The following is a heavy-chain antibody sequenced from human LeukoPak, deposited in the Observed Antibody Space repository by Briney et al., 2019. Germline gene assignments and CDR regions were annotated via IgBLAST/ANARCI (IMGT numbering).Heavy chain of an antibody. V-gene: IGHV3-23*01. D-gene: IGHD4-17*01. CDR2: ISGSGGST. CDR1: GLTFSSYA. J-gene: IGHJ4*02. CDR3: AKDGLRGDFDY. Sequence: PGGSLRLSCAASGLTFSSYAMYWVRQAPGKGLEWVSTISGSGGSTYYADSVKGRFTISRDNSKNTLYLQMNSLRAEDTAVYYCAKDGLRGDFDYWGQGTLVTVSS.